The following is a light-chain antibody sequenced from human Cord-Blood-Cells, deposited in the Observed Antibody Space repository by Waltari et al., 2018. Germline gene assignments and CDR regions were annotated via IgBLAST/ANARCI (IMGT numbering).Light chain of an antibody. V-gene: IGKV1-5*01. CDR3: QQYNSYSGT. CDR1: QSIRSW. Sequence: DIQMTQSPSTLSASVGDRVTITCRASQSIRSWLAWYQQKPGKAPKLLIYHASSLESGVPSRFSGCGSGTEFSLTISSLQPYDFATYYCQQYNSYSGTFGQGTKVEIK. J-gene: IGKJ1*01. CDR2: HAS.